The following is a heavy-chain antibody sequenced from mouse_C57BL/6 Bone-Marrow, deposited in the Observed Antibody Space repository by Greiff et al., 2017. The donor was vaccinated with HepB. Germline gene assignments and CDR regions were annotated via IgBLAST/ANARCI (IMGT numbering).Heavy chain of an antibody. V-gene: IGHV1-26*01. CDR1: GYTFTDYY. Sequence: VQLQQSGPELVKPGASVKISCKASGYTFTDYYMNWVKQSHGKSLEWIGDINPNNGGTSYNQKFKGKATLTVDKSSSTAYMELRSLTSEDSAVYYCARDYGSRWWFAYWGQGTLVTVSA. J-gene: IGHJ3*01. D-gene: IGHD1-1*01. CDR2: INPNNGGT. CDR3: ARDYGSRWWFAY.